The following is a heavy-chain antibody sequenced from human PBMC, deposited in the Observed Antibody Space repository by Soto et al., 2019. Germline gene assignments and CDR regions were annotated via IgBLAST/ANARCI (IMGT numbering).Heavy chain of an antibody. V-gene: IGHV1-69*02. D-gene: IGHD3-16*01. Sequence: SVKTSCMASGGTFSNYTISWVRQAPGQGLEWMGRIIPILGIANYAQKFQGRVTITADKSTSTAYMELSSLRSEDTAVYYCARAPRGYYYMDVWGKGTTVTVSS. CDR3: ARAPRGYYYMDV. CDR1: GGTFSNYT. CDR2: IIPILGIA. J-gene: IGHJ6*03.